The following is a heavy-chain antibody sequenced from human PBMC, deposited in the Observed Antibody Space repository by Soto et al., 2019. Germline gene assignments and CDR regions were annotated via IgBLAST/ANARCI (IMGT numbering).Heavy chain of an antibody. V-gene: IGHV3-23*01. D-gene: IGHD6-13*01. CDR3: ARHPERIAQIGWFDP. CDR1: GFTFSFCA. J-gene: IGHJ5*02. Sequence: PEGSLRLSCAASGFTFSFCAMSCVRQAPGKGLEWVSSISGSGGSTYYADSVKGRFTISRDNSKNTLYLQMNSLRAEDTAVYYCARHPERIAQIGWFDPWGQGTLVTVSS. CDR2: ISGSGGST.